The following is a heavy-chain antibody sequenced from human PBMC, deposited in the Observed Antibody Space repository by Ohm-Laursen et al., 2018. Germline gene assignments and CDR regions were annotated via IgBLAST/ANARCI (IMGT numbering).Heavy chain of an antibody. J-gene: IGHJ4*02. CDR3: ARARTPSSSSWNFDF. V-gene: IGHV3-21*01. CDR1: GFTFSSYS. Sequence: SLRLSCAASGFTFSSYSMNWVRQAPGKGLEWVSSISSSSSYIYYADSVKGRFTISRDNAKNSLYLQMNSLRAEDTAVYYCARARTPSSSSWNFDFWGQGTLVAVSS. CDR2: ISSSSSYI. D-gene: IGHD6-13*01.